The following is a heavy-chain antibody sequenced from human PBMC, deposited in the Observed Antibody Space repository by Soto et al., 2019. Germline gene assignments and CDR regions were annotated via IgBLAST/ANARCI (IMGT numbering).Heavy chain of an antibody. Sequence: SETLSLTCAVYGGSFSGYYWSWIRQPPGKGLEWIGEINRSGSANYNPSLKSRVTISVDTSKNQFSLNLSSVTAADTAVYYCARALGYTYGHLPIDYWGQGTLVTVSS. CDR3: ARALGYTYGHLPIDY. J-gene: IGHJ4*02. V-gene: IGHV4-34*01. CDR2: INRSGSA. D-gene: IGHD5-18*01. CDR1: GGSFSGYY.